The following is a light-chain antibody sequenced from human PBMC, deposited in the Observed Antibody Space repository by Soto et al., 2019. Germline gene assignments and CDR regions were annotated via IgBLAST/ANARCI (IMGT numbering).Light chain of an antibody. CDR1: QTLLYNNTYNY. V-gene: IGKV2-28*01. CDR3: QQYGSSPWT. J-gene: IGKJ1*01. CDR2: FGS. Sequence: EIVITQSPLTLPVTPGEPSSISCSSSQTLLYNNTYNYLDWYVQKPGQSPQLLIYFGSNRAPGVPDRFSGSGSGTDFTLKINRVEAEDVGTYYCQQYGSSPWTFGQGTKVDNK.